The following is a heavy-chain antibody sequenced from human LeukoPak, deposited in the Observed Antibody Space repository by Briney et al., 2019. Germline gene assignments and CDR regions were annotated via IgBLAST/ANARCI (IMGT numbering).Heavy chain of an antibody. CDR1: GYTFINYG. V-gene: IGHV1-18*01. D-gene: IGHD3-3*01. Sequence: ASVKVSCKAFGYTFINYGISWVRQAPGQGLEWMGWISNYNGNTNSAQKLQGRVTLTTDTSTSTAHMELRSLRSDDTAVYYCARDFNYDFRGGDAFDLWGQGTVITVSS. J-gene: IGHJ3*01. CDR3: ARDFNYDFRGGDAFDL. CDR2: ISNYNGNT.